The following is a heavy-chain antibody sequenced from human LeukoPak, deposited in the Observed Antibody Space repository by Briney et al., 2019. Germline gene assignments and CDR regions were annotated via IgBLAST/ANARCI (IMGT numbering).Heavy chain of an antibody. CDR1: GFTFSTYA. J-gene: IGHJ4*02. V-gene: IGHV3-23*01. CDR2: IKGGGGDP. CDR3: AQGGHDFNPFYY. D-gene: IGHD2-21*02. Sequence: PGGSLRLSCAASGFTFSTYAMGWVRQAPGEGLEWVSGIKGGGGDPFYADSVRGRFTISRDKSKNTLYLQLNSLRAEDTAVYFCAQGGHDFNPFYYWGQGTLVTVSS.